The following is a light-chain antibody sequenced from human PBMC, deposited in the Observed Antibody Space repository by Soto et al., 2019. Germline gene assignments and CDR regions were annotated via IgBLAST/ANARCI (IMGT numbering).Light chain of an antibody. CDR2: GAS. CDR1: QSVTSSY. V-gene: IGKV3-20*01. Sequence: EIVLTHSPGTLSLSPGERVTLSCRASQSVTSSYLAWYQQKPGQAPRLLIYGASTRATGIPDRFSGSGSGTDFTLTISRLEPEDFAVYYCQQYGSSRLTFGGGTKVDIK. CDR3: QQYGSSRLT. J-gene: IGKJ4*01.